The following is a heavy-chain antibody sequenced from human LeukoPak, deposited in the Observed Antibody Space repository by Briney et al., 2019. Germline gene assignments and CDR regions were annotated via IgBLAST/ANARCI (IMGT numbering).Heavy chain of an antibody. CDR3: AKVQGYYYGSGSYYKD. D-gene: IGHD3-10*01. CDR2: ISGSGGST. CDR1: GFTFSSYA. J-gene: IGHJ4*02. Sequence: GGSLRLSCAASGFTFSSYAMSWVRQAPGKGLEWVSAISGSGGSTYYADSVKGRFTISRDNSKNTLYLQMNSLRAEDTVVYYCAKVQGYYYGSGSYYKDWGQGTLVTVSS. V-gene: IGHV3-23*01.